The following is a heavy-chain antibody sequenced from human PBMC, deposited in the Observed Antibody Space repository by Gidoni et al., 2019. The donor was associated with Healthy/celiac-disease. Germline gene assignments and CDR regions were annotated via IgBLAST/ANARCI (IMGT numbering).Heavy chain of an antibody. D-gene: IGHD3-22*01. CDR1: GGSISRGGYY. Sequence: QVQLQESGPGLVKPSQTLSLTCTVSGGSISRGGYYWSWIRQHPGKGLEWIGYIYYSGSTYYNPSLKSRVTISVDTSKNQFSLKLSSVTAADTAVYYCARDNDSSGYYLYFDYWGQGTLVTVSS. CDR3: ARDNDSSGYYLYFDY. CDR2: IYYSGST. J-gene: IGHJ4*02. V-gene: IGHV4-31*03.